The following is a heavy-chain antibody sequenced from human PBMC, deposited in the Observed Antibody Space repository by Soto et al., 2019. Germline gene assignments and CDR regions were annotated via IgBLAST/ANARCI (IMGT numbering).Heavy chain of an antibody. CDR3: APTGFDY. CDR1: GFTFSSYD. CDR2: ISGSGDVT. Sequence: EVQLLESGGGLAQPGGSLRLSCAASGFTFSSYDLSWVRQAPGKGLEWVSLISGSGDVTTYADSVKGRFTISRDNSKNTLYLQMNSLRAEDTAVYYCAPTGFDYWGQGTLVTVSS. V-gene: IGHV3-23*01. J-gene: IGHJ4*02. D-gene: IGHD1-1*01.